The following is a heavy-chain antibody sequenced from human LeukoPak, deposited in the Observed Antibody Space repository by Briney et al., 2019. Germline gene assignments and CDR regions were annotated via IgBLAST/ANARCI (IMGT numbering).Heavy chain of an antibody. J-gene: IGHJ4*02. CDR3: AKDRGYYDSSGYYLPGDY. Sequence: GGSLRLSCAASGFTFSSYSMNWVRQAPGKGLEWVSAISGSGGSTYYADSVKGRFTISRDNSKNTLYLQMNSLRAEDTAVYYCAKDRGYYDSSGYYLPGDYWGQGTLVTVSS. V-gene: IGHV3-23*01. CDR2: ISGSGGST. D-gene: IGHD3-22*01. CDR1: GFTFSSYS.